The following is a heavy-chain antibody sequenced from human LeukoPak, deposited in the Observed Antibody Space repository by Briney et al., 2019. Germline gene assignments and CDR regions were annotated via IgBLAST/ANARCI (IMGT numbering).Heavy chain of an antibody. CDR3: ARGWRARYNWNRLDY. J-gene: IGHJ4*02. V-gene: IGHV3-48*01. Sequence: GGSLRLSCAASGFTFSSYSMNWVRQAPGKGLEWVSYISSSSSTIYYADSVKGRFTISRDNAKNSLYLQMNSLRAEDTAVYYCARGWRARYNWNRLDYWGQGTLVTVSS. CDR2: ISSSSSTI. D-gene: IGHD1-20*01. CDR1: GFTFSSYS.